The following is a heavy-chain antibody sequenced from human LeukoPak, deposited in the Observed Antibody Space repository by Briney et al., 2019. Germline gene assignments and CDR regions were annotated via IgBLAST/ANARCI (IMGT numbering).Heavy chain of an antibody. J-gene: IGHJ4*02. CDR2: IYYSGAT. Sequence: KPSETLSLTCTVSGGSISNYYWSWIRQPPGKGLEWIGHIYYSGATKYNPSLKSRITISVDTSKNQFSLMLSSVTAADTAVCYCARFGITVVRGGKYYFDYWGQGTLVTVSS. D-gene: IGHD3-10*01. CDR1: GGSISNYY. CDR3: ARFGITVVRGGKYYFDY. V-gene: IGHV4-59*08.